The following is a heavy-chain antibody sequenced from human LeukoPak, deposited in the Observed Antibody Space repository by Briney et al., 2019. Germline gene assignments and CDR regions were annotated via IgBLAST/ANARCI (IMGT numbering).Heavy chain of an antibody. CDR2: ISSGSGTI. CDR1: GFAVSSNH. CDR3: AREAIKDY. J-gene: IGHJ4*02. Sequence: PGGSLRLSCAASGFAVSSNHMNWVRQAPGKGLEWVSYISSGSGTIYYADSVKGRFTIARDDAKNSLYLQMSSLRDEDTAVYYCAREAIKDYWGQGTLVTVSS. V-gene: IGHV3-48*02.